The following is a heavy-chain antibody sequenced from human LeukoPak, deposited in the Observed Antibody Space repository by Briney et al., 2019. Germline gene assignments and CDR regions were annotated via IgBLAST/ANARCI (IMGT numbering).Heavy chain of an antibody. Sequence: QTGGSLRLSCAASGFTFSSYAMSWVRQAPGKGLEWVSAISGSGGSTYYADSVKGRFTISRDNSKNTLYLQMNSLRAEDTAVYYCARGGVLLWFGDPLNWFDPWGQGALVTVSS. J-gene: IGHJ5*02. V-gene: IGHV3-23*01. D-gene: IGHD3-10*01. CDR2: ISGSGGST. CDR3: ARGGVLLWFGDPLNWFDP. CDR1: GFTFSSYA.